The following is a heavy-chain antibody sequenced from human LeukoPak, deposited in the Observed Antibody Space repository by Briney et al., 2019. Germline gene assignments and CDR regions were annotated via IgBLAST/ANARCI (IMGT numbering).Heavy chain of an antibody. D-gene: IGHD6-19*01. V-gene: IGHV3-23*01. Sequence: GGSLRLSCAASGFTFSSYGMSWVRQAPGKGLEWVSAISGSGGSTYYADSVKGRFTISRDNSKNTLYLQMNSLRAEDTAVYYCAKRGSGWYEDYYYYMDVWGKGTTVTISS. CDR3: AKRGSGWYEDYYYYMDV. J-gene: IGHJ6*03. CDR2: ISGSGGST. CDR1: GFTFSSYG.